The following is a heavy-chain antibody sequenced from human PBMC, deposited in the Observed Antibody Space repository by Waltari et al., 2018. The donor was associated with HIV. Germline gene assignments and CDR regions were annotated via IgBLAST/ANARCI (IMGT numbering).Heavy chain of an antibody. CDR1: GYTFTGYY. Sequence: QVQLVQSGAEVKKPGASVKVSCTASGYTFTGYYIPWVRKAPGQGLEWMGWINPNSGGTNYAQNFQGRVTMTRDTSISTAYMELSRLRSDDTAVYYCATPSYDSSGYYSAGSEFDYWGQGTLVTVSS. V-gene: IGHV1-2*02. CDR3: ATPSYDSSGYYSAGSEFDY. CDR2: INPNSGGT. J-gene: IGHJ4*02. D-gene: IGHD3-22*01.